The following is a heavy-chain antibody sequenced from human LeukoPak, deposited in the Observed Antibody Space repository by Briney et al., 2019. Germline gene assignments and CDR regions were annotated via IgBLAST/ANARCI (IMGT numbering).Heavy chain of an antibody. J-gene: IGHJ5*02. Sequence: GGSLRLSCAASGFTFSDYYMSWIRQAPGKGLEWVSYISNSGNTIYYADSVKGRFTIFRDNAKNSLYLQMNSLRAEDTAVYYCARRGVQLQRISWFDPWGQGTLVTVSP. CDR3: ARRGVQLQRISWFDP. CDR1: GFTFSDYY. V-gene: IGHV3-11*01. D-gene: IGHD1-1*01. CDR2: ISNSGNTI.